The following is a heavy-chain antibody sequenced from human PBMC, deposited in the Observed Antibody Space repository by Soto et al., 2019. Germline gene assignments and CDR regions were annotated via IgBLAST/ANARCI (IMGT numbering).Heavy chain of an antibody. V-gene: IGHV4-59*01. J-gene: IGHJ4*02. CDR2: IYYSGST. CDR3: ARGAPAYGDYVFDY. CDR1: GGSISSYY. D-gene: IGHD4-17*01. Sequence: QVQLQESGPGLVKPSETLSLTCTVSGGSISSYYWSWIRQPPGKGLEWIGNIYYSGSTNYNPSLKSRVTISVDTSKNQFSLKLSSVTAADTAVYYCARGAPAYGDYVFDYWGQGTLVTVSS.